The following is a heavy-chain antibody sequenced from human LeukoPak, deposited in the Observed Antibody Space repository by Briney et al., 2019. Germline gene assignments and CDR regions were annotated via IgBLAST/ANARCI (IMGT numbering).Heavy chain of an antibody. J-gene: IGHJ4*02. CDR3: ARVAAAGNYYFDY. D-gene: IGHD6-13*01. Sequence: SETLSLTCAVYGGSFSGYYWSWVRQPPGKGLEWIGCIYYSGSTYYNPSLKSRVTISVDTSKNQFSLKLSSVTAADTAVYYCARVAAAGNYYFDYWGQGTLVTVSS. CDR2: IYYSGST. V-gene: IGHV4-34*01. CDR1: GGSFSGYY.